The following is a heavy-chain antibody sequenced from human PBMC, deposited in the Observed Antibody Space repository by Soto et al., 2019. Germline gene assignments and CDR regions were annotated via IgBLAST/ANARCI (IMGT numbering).Heavy chain of an antibody. V-gene: IGHV3-23*01. CDR3: AKDLKGSSSWYSYYYYMDV. D-gene: IGHD6-13*01. CDR1: GFTFSSYA. Sequence: GGSLRLSCAASGFTFSSYAMSWVRQAPGKGLEWVSAISGSGGSTYYADSVKGRFTISRDNSKNTLYLQMNSLRAEDTAVYYCAKDLKGSSSWYSYYYYMDVWGKGTTVTVSS. CDR2: ISGSGGST. J-gene: IGHJ6*03.